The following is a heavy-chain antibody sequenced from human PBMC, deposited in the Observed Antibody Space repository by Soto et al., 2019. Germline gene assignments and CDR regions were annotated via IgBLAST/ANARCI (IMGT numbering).Heavy chain of an antibody. J-gene: IGHJ4*02. D-gene: IGHD3-22*01. V-gene: IGHV3-23*01. CDR2: ISGSGDST. Sequence: GGSLRLSCAASGFTFSTYGMSWVRQAPGKGLGWVSSISGSGDSTYYADSVKGRFTISRDSSKNTLDLQMNSLRAEDTSLYYCAKDYYSDSSGPDFWGQGTQVTVSS. CDR3: AKDYYSDSSGPDF. CDR1: GFTFSTYG.